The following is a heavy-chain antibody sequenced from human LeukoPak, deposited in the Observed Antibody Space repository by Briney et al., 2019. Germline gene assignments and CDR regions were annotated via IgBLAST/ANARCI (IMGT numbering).Heavy chain of an antibody. Sequence: GGSLRLSCAASGFTFSSYWMHWVRQAPGKGLVWVSRINSDGSSTSYADSVKGRFTISRDNAKNTLYLQMNSLRAEDTAVYYCARARGTKIVVVSYYFDYWGQGTLVTVSS. CDR2: INSDGSST. V-gene: IGHV3-74*01. CDR3: ARARGTKIVVVSYYFDY. J-gene: IGHJ4*02. CDR1: GFTFSSYW. D-gene: IGHD3-22*01.